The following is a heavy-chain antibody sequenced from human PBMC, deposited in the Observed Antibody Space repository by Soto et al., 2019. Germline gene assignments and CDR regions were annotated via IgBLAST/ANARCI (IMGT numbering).Heavy chain of an antibody. CDR2: ISGYNGDT. J-gene: IGHJ6*02. Sequence: ASVKVSCKASGYTFSNYGISWVRQGPGQGLEWMGWISGYNGDTHYEEKVQDRIKMTTDTSTSTTYLELRSLRSDDTAVYFCARDPGFGFGYSYAFAMDVWGQGTTVTVSS. CDR3: ARDPGFGFGYSYAFAMDV. CDR1: GYTFSNYG. V-gene: IGHV1-18*01. D-gene: IGHD5-18*01.